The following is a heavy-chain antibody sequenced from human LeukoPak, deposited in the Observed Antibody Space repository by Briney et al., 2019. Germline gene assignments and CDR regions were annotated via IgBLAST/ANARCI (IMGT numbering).Heavy chain of an antibody. V-gene: IGHV1-18*01. CDR3: ARDRKGIAVAGTGY. CDR1: GYTFTSYG. CDR2: ISAYNGNT. D-gene: IGHD6-19*01. J-gene: IGHJ4*02. Sequence: GASVKVSCKASGYTFTSYGISWVRQAPGQGLEWMGWISAYNGNTNYAQKLQGRVTMTTDTSTSTAYMELRSLRSDDTDVYYCARDRKGIAVAGTGYWGQGTLVTVSS.